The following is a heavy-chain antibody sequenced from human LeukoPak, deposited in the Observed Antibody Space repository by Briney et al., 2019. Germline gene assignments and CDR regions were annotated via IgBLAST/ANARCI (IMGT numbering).Heavy chain of an antibody. J-gene: IGHJ3*02. CDR1: RFSFSAYP. CDR2: ISASGDVT. V-gene: IGHV3-23*01. D-gene: IGHD1-26*01. CDR3: AKSLLTTASGTGRAFDI. Sequence: GGSLRLSCEASRFSFSAYPMGWVRRAPGKGLEWVSGISASGDVTFHADPLKGRFTISRDNSKNTLYLQMDSLRAEDTAKYYCAKSLLTTASGTGRAFDIWGQGTVVTVSS.